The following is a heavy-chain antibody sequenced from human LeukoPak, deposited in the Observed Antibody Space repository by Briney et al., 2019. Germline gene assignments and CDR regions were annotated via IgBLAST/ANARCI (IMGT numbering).Heavy chain of an antibody. Sequence: ASETLSLTCTVSGASISSSSFFWGWIRQPPGKGLEWIGSIFYSGSTYYDPSLKSRVTISVDTSKNQFSLKLSSVTAAATAVYFCARPATMVRGVIKDYGLAIWGQGTTVTVSS. CDR3: ARPATMVRGVIKDYGLAI. J-gene: IGHJ6*02. V-gene: IGHV4-39*01. CDR1: GASISSSSFF. D-gene: IGHD3-10*01. CDR2: IFYSGST.